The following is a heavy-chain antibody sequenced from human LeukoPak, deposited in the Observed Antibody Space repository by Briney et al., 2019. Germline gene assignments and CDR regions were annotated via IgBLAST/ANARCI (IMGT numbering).Heavy chain of an antibody. CDR2: ISWNSGSI. CDR1: GFTFDDYA. J-gene: IGHJ4*02. D-gene: IGHD4-17*01. Sequence: GGSLRLSCTASGFTFDDYAMYWVRQAPGKGLEWVSGISWNSGSIAYADSVKGRFTISRDNSKNTLYLQMNSLRAEDTAVYYCAKDRFDYGDPPAFDYWGQGTLVTVSS. CDR3: AKDRFDYGDPPAFDY. V-gene: IGHV3-9*01.